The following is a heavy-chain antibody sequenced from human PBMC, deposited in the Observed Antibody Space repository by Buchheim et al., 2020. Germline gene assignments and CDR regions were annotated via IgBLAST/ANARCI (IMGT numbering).Heavy chain of an antibody. D-gene: IGHD4-17*01. V-gene: IGHV3-30*18. CDR3: AKPYGDFNYFDY. CDR2: ISYDGSNK. CDR1: GFTFSSYG. Sequence: QVQLVESGGGVVQPGRSLRLSCAASGFTFSSYGMHWVRQAPGKGLEWVAVISYDGSNKYYADSVKGRFTISRDNSKNTLYLQMNSLRAEDTVVYYCAKPYGDFNYFDYWGQGTL. J-gene: IGHJ4*02.